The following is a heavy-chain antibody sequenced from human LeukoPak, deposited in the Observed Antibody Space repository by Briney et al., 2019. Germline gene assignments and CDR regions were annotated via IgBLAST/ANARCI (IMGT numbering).Heavy chain of an antibody. Sequence: GESLKISCKGSGYSFTSYWIGWVRQMPGKGLEWMGIIYPGDSDTRYSPSFQGQVTISADKSISTAYLQWSSLKASDTAMYYCARQTEYGSGSYYIPPDAFDIWGQGTMVTVSS. CDR1: GYSFTSYW. J-gene: IGHJ3*02. CDR2: IYPGDSDT. D-gene: IGHD3-10*01. V-gene: IGHV5-51*01. CDR3: ARQTEYGSGSYYIPPDAFDI.